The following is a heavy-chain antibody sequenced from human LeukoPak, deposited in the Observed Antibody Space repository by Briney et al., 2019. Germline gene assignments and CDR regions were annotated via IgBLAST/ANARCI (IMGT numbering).Heavy chain of an antibody. V-gene: IGHV3-23*01. Sequence: GGSLRLSCVASGVTLSNYAMSWARQAPGKGLEWVSGISSSGSGGNTYYADSVKGRFTISRDSSRNTLFLHMNTLRAEDTAIYYCAKDRTVGASYRYFDLWGRGTLVTVSS. CDR1: GVTLSNYA. J-gene: IGHJ2*01. CDR2: ISSSGSGGNT. D-gene: IGHD1-26*01. CDR3: AKDRTVGASYRYFDL.